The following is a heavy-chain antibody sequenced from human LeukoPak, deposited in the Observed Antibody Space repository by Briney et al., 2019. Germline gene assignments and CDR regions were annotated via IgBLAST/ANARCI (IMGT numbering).Heavy chain of an antibody. V-gene: IGHV4-34*01. CDR2: INHSGRT. J-gene: IGHJ6*02. D-gene: IGHD2-2*01. Sequence: PSETLSLTCSVSGGTSSGHYWSWIRQPPGKGLEWIGEINHSGRTYYNPSLKSRVTISVDTSKNQFSLNLSSVTAADTAVYYCARDVVVVPAAIHYGMDVWGQGTTVTVSS. CDR3: ARDVVVVPAAIHYGMDV. CDR1: GGTSSGHY.